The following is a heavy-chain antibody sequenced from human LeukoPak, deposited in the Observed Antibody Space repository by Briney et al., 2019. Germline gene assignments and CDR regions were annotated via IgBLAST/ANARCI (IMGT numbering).Heavy chain of an antibody. CDR1: GGSISNYY. D-gene: IGHD5-24*01. CDR3: ARRRDGYNCFDY. CDR2: IYSSGST. V-gene: IGHV4-59*01. Sequence: SLTLSLTCTVSGGSISNYYWSWIRQPPGKGLEWIGYIYSSGSTNYYPSLKSRVTISIDTSKSQFSLKLSSVTAADTAVYYCARRRDGYNCFDYWGQGTLVTVAS. J-gene: IGHJ4*02.